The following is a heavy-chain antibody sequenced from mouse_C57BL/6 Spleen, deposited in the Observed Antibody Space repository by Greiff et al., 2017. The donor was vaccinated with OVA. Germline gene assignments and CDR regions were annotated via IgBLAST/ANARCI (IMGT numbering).Heavy chain of an antibody. D-gene: IGHD1-1*01. V-gene: IGHV5-4*01. CDR2: ISDGGSYT. CDR1: GFTFSSYA. CDR3: ARDNYGSSLYWYCDV. Sequence: EVMLVESGGGLVKPGGSLKLSCAASGFTFSSYALSWVRQTPEKRLEWVATISDGGSYTYYPDNVKGRFTISRDNAKNNLYLQMSHLKSEDTAMYYCARDNYGSSLYWYCDVWGTGTTVTVSS. J-gene: IGHJ1*03.